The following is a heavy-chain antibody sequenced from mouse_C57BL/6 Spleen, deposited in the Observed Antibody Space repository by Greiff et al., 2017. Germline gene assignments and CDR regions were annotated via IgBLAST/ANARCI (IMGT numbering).Heavy chain of an antibody. V-gene: IGHV1-26*01. CDR3: ARPIYYYGSSYAMDY. CDR2: INPNNGGT. Sequence: EAQLQQSGPELVKPGASVKISCKASGYTFTDYYMNWVKQSHGKSLEWIGDINPNNGGTSYNQKFKGKATLTVDKSSSTAYMELRSLTSEDSAVYYCARPIYYYGSSYAMDYWGQGTSVTVSS. CDR1: GYTFTDYY. D-gene: IGHD1-1*01. J-gene: IGHJ4*01.